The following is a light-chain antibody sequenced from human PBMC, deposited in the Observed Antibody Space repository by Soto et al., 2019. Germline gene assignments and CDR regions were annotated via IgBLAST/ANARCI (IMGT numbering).Light chain of an antibody. Sequence: DIQMTQSPSTLSASVGDRVTITCRASQSISSWLAWYQQKPGKAPKLLIYDASSLESRVPSRFSGSGSGTEFTLTISSLQPDDFATYYCQQYYSYPFTFGPGTKVDIK. CDR1: QSISSW. J-gene: IGKJ3*01. CDR2: DAS. V-gene: IGKV1-5*01. CDR3: QQYYSYPFT.